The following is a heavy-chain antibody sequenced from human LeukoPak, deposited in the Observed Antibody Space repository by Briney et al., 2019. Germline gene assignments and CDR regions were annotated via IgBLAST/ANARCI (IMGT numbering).Heavy chain of an antibody. J-gene: IGHJ3*02. CDR3: AKLHTAWREPWFEQTDAFDI. Sequence: GGSLRLSCAASGFTFKNYAMNWVRQAPGQGLEWVAGISGTGGSADYADYVKGRFTISRDNSRNTLFLQMFSLRAEDTAVYYCAKLHTAWREPWFEQTDAFDIWGQGTLVTVSS. CDR2: ISGTGGSA. D-gene: IGHD1-14*01. CDR1: GFTFKNYA. V-gene: IGHV3-23*01.